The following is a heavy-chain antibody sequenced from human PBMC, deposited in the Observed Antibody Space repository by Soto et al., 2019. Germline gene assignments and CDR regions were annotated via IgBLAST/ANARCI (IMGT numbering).Heavy chain of an antibody. CDR2: IYYSGST. CDR3: ARRVAARQYYYYYYGMDV. Sequence: PSETLSLTCTVSGGSISSSSYYWGWIRQPPGKGLEWIGSIYYSGSTYYNPSLKSRVTISVDTSKNQFSLKLSSVTAAGTAVYYCARRVAARQYYYYYYGMDVWGQGTTVTVSS. CDR1: GGSISSSSYY. J-gene: IGHJ6*02. V-gene: IGHV4-39*01. D-gene: IGHD6-6*01.